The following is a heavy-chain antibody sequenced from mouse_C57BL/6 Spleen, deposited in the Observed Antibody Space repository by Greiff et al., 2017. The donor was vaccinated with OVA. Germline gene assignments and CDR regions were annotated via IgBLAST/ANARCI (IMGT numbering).Heavy chain of an antibody. CDR1: GYTFTDYE. J-gene: IGHJ1*03. CDR2: IDPETGGT. Sequence: VQLQQSGAELVRPGASVTLSCKASGYTFTDYEMHWVKQTPVHGLEWIGAIDPETGGTAYNQKFKGKAILTADKSSSTAYMELRSLTSEDSAVYYCTRDYGSSLFDVWGTGTTVTVSS. D-gene: IGHD1-1*01. V-gene: IGHV1-15*01. CDR3: TRDYGSSLFDV.